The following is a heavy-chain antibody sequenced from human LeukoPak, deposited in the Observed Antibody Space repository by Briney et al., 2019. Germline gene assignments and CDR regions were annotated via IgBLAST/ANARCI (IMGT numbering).Heavy chain of an antibody. CDR1: GFTFSSYW. V-gene: IGHV3-7*01. D-gene: IGHD3-9*01. J-gene: IGHJ4*02. CDR2: IKQDGSEK. CDR3: ARDPRLRYFDPVLYYFDY. Sequence: GGSLRLSCAASGFTFSSYWMSWVRQAPGKGLEWVANIKQDGSEKYYVDSVKGRFTISRDNAKNSLYLQMNSLRAEDMAVYYCARDPRLRYFDPVLYYFDYWGQGTLVTVSS.